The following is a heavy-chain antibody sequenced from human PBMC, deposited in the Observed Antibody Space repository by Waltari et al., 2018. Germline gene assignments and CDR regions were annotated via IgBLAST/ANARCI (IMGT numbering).Heavy chain of an antibody. CDR1: GFTFSSYA. V-gene: IGHV3-23*04. Sequence: EVQLVESGGGLVQPGGSLRLSCAASGFTFSSYAMSWVRQAPGKGLEWVSAISGSGGSTYYADSVEGRFTISRDNSKNTLYLQMNSLRAEDTAVYYCAKDLSNYDILTGYYTVGWFDPWGQGTLVTVSS. D-gene: IGHD3-9*01. CDR3: AKDLSNYDILTGYYTVGWFDP. CDR2: ISGSGGST. J-gene: IGHJ5*02.